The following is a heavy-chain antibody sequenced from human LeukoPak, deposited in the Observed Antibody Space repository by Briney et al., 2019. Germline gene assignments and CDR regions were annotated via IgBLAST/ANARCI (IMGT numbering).Heavy chain of an antibody. J-gene: IGHJ5*02. D-gene: IGHD2-2*02. Sequence: ASVKVSCKASGYTFTGYYMHWVRQAPGQGLEWMGWINPNNGDTSYAQKFQCRVTMTRDTSINTAYMDLSRLRSDDTAVYYCAREGDCNGTSCYTGNWFDPWGQGTLVTVSS. CDR2: INPNNGDT. V-gene: IGHV1-2*02. CDR1: GYTFTGYY. CDR3: AREGDCNGTSCYTGNWFDP.